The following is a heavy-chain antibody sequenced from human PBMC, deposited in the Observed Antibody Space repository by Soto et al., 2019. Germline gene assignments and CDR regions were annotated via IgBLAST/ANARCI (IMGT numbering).Heavy chain of an antibody. CDR1: GGSISSGGYY. J-gene: IGHJ6*02. CDR2: IYYTGST. Sequence: SETLSLTCTVSGGSISSGGYYWSWIRQHPGKGLEWIGNIYYTGSTHYDPSLKSRITISLDTSKNQVSLKLSSVTAADTAVYYCASSPVTGIYYAMDVWGQGTTVTVSS. CDR3: ASSPVTGIYYAMDV. D-gene: IGHD6-19*01. V-gene: IGHV4-31*03.